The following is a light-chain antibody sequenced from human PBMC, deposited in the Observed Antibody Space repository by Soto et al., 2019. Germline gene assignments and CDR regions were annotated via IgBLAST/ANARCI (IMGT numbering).Light chain of an antibody. CDR1: SSNIGGNS. J-gene: IGLJ2*01. V-gene: IGLV1-51*01. CDR2: DDN. CDR3: ASWDDRLGAVI. Sequence: QSVLTQPPSVSAAPGQKVTISCSGSSSNIGGNSVSWYQQLPGTAPKLLIYDDNKRPSGIPDRFSGSKFGTAASLAISGLRSEDEAVYYCASWDDRLGAVIFGGGTKVTVL.